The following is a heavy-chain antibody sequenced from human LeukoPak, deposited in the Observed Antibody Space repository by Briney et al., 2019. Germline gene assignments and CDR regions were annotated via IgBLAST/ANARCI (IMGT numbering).Heavy chain of an antibody. J-gene: IGHJ5*02. CDR2: INLNSGGT. Sequence: ASVTVSCMSSGYTFTSYYMHWVRQAPGQGLEWMGWINLNSGGTNYAQKFEGRVTMTRDTSISTAYIQLSTLRSHDTAVYYCPRVIWPAGWFHPWRQGTLVTVSS. D-gene: IGHD2-21*01. CDR3: PRVIWPAGWFHP. V-gene: IGHV1-2*02. CDR1: GYTFTSYY.